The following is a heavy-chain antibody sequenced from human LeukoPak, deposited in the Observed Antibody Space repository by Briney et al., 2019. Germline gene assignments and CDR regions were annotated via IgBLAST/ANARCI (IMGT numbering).Heavy chain of an antibody. J-gene: IGHJ4*02. Sequence: SETLSLTCTVSGGSISSSSYYWGWIRQPPGKGLEWIGSIYYSGSTYYNPSLKSRVTISVDTSKNQFSLKLSSVTAADTAVYYCAKDLRAYYDSSGPVREPFDYWGQGTLVTVSS. V-gene: IGHV4-39*07. CDR1: GGSISSSSYY. CDR3: AKDLRAYYDSSGPVREPFDY. D-gene: IGHD3-22*01. CDR2: IYYSGST.